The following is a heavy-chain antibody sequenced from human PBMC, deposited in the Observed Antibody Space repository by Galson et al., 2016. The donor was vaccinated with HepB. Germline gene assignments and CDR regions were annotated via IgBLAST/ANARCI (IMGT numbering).Heavy chain of an antibody. D-gene: IGHD1-26*01. V-gene: IGHV3-74*01. CDR2: ITSDGSTT. CDR3: VRRREKDY. CDR1: GFPFSSYS. J-gene: IGHJ4*02. Sequence: SLRLSCAASGFPFSSYSMHWVRQAPGKGLVWVSRITSDGSTTTYAASVKGRFTISRDNTKNTLYLQMNSLRAEDTAVYYCVRRREKDYWGQGTLVTVSS.